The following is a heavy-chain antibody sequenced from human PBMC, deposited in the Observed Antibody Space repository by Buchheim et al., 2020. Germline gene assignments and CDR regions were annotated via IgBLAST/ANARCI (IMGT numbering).Heavy chain of an antibody. CDR3: ARHPHRYCTGGVCYTGYFQH. D-gene: IGHD2-8*02. CDR2: IYYSGST. J-gene: IGHJ1*01. Sequence: QLQLQESGPGLVKPSETLSLTCTVSGGSISSSSYYWGWIRQPPGKGLEWIGSIYYSGSTYYNPSLKSRVTISVDTSKNQFSLKLSSVTAADTAVYYCARHPHRYCTGGVCYTGYFQHWGQGTL. CDR1: GGSISSSSYY. V-gene: IGHV4-39*01.